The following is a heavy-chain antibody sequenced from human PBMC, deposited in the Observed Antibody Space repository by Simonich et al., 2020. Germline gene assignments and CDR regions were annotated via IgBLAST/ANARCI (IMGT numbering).Heavy chain of an antibody. J-gene: IGHJ4*02. V-gene: IGHV1-2*02. CDR3: ARDRGTGVPMDY. CDR1: GYTFTGYY. CDR2: INPNSGGT. Sequence: QVQLVQSGAEVKKPGASVKVSCKASGYTFTGYYMPWGRQAPGQGLEWRGGINPNSGGTNYAQKFQGRVTMTRDTSISTAYMELSRLRSDDTAVYYCARDRGTGVPMDYWGQGTLVTVSS. D-gene: IGHD7-27*01.